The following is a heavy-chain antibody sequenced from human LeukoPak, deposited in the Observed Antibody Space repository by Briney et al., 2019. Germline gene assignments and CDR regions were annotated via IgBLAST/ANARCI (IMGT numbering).Heavy chain of an antibody. CDR3: AHRPSTVVAATKVNWFDP. D-gene: IGHD2-15*01. CDR2: IYWNDDK. V-gene: IGHV2-5*01. Sequence: SGPTLLKPTQTLTLTCTFSGFSLSTRGVGVGWIRQPPGKALEWLALIYWNDDKRYSPSLKSRLTITKDTSKNQVVLTMTNMDPVDTATYYCAHRPSTVVAATKVNWFDPWGQGTLVTVSS. CDR1: GFSLSTRGVG. J-gene: IGHJ5*02.